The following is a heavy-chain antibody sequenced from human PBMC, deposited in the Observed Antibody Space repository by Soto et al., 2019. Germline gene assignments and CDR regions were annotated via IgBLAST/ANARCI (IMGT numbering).Heavy chain of an antibody. CDR3: ARGGGGSGSYYRYYYYGMDV. D-gene: IGHD3-10*01. Sequence: GASVKVSCKASGYTFTSYAMHWVRQAPGQRXEWMGWINAGNGNTKYSQKFQGRVTITRDTSASTAYMELSSLRSEDTAVYYCARGGGGSGSYYRYYYYGMDVWGQGSTVTVSS. V-gene: IGHV1-3*01. CDR1: GYTFTSYA. CDR2: INAGNGNT. J-gene: IGHJ6*02.